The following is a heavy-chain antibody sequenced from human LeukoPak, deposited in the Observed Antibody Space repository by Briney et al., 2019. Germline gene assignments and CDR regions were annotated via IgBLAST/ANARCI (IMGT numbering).Heavy chain of an antibody. J-gene: IGHJ4*02. CDR2: INPSGGST. V-gene: IGHV1-46*01. Sequence: ASVKVSCKASGYTFTSYYMHWVRQAPGQGLEWMGIINPSGGSTSYAQKFQGRVTMTRDMSTSTVYMELRSLRSDDTAVYYCARDSGWYDYWGQGTLVTVSS. CDR3: ARDSGWYDY. CDR1: GYTFTSYY. D-gene: IGHD6-19*01.